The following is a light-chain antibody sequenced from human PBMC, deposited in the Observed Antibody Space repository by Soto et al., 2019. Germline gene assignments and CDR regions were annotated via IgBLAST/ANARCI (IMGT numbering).Light chain of an antibody. Sequence: EIVLTQSPGTLSLSPGERATLSCRASQSVSSSYLAWYQQKPGQAPRLLIYGASSRATGIPDRFSGSGSGTDFTLTISRLEPDDFAVYYCQHLGTFGQGTKVEIK. CDR2: GAS. V-gene: IGKV3-20*01. CDR1: QSVSSSY. CDR3: QHLGT. J-gene: IGKJ1*01.